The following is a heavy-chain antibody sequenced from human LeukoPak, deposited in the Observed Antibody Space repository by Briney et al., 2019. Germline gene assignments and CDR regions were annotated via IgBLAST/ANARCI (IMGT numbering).Heavy chain of an antibody. CDR3: ENKPRSYYDILTGYLLY. CDR1: GFTFSSYG. D-gene: IGHD3-9*01. Sequence: GGSLRLSCAASGFTFSSYGMHWVRQAPGKGLEWVAFIRDDGSNKYYADSVKGRFTISRDNSKNTLYLQMNSLRAEDTAVYYCENKPRSYYDILTGYLLYWGQGTLVTVSS. V-gene: IGHV3-30*02. J-gene: IGHJ4*02. CDR2: IRDDGSNK.